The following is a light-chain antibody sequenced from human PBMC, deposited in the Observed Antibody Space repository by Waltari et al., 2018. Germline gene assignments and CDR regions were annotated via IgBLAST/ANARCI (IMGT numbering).Light chain of an antibody. CDR2: AAS. V-gene: IGKV1-39*01. CDR3: QQSYSTPPT. CDR1: QSLSSY. J-gene: IGKJ2*01. Sequence: DIQMTQSPSSLSASVGDRVTITCRASQSLSSYLNWYQQKPGKAPKLLIYAASHLQSGVPSRFSGSGSGTDFTLTISSLQPEDFATYYCQQSYSTPPTFGQGTKLEIK.